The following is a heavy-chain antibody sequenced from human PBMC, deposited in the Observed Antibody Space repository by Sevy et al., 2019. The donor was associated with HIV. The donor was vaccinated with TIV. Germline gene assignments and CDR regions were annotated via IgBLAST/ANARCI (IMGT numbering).Heavy chain of an antibody. CDR3: ARDRNRASYYYYGMDV. J-gene: IGHJ6*02. Sequence: GGSLRLSCAASGFTVSSNYMSWVRQAPGKGLEWVSLIYSGGSTYYADSVKGRFTISRDNSKNTLYLQMNSLRAEDTAVYYCARDRNRASYYYYGMDVWGQGTTVTVSS. CDR2: IYSGGST. CDR1: GFTVSSNY. V-gene: IGHV3-66*01.